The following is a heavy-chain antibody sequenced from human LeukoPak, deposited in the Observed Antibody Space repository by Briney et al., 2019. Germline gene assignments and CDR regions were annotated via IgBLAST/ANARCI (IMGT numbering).Heavy chain of an antibody. J-gene: IGHJ4*02. CDR3: ARTRYYYNSRSYGAPYYFDH. D-gene: IGHD3-10*01. Sequence: SETLSLTCTVSGGSISSYYWSWIRQPPGKGLEWIGSIYYSGSTYYNPSLKSRVTISVDTSKNQFSLKLSSVTAADTAVYYCARTRYYYNSRSYGAPYYFDHWGQGTLVTVSS. CDR2: IYYSGST. CDR1: GGSISSYY. V-gene: IGHV4-59*05.